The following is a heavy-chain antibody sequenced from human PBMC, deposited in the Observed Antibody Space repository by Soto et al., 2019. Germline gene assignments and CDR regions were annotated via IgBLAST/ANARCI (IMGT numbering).Heavy chain of an antibody. Sequence: PSETLSLTCTVSGGSISSGDYYWSWIRQPPGKGLEWIGYIYYSGSTYYNPSLKSRVTISVDTSKNQFSLKLSSVTAADTAVYYCARVDDTSGYYSGDAFDIWGQGTMVTVSS. J-gene: IGHJ3*02. CDR3: ARVDDTSGYYSGDAFDI. D-gene: IGHD3-22*01. CDR1: GGSISSGDYY. V-gene: IGHV4-30-4*01. CDR2: IYYSGST.